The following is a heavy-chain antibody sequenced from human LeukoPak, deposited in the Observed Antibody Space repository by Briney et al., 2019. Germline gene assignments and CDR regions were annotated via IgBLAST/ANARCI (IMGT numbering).Heavy chain of an antibody. CDR3: ARQGIFGVVIMFGGDYYFDY. D-gene: IGHD3-3*01. V-gene: IGHV4-39*01. Sequence: SETLSLTCTVSSGSISSSSYYWGWIRQPPGKGLEWIGSIYYSGSTYYNPSLKSRVTISVDTSKNQFSLKLSSVTAADTAVYYCARQGIFGVVIMFGGDYYFDYWGQGTLVTVSS. CDR2: IYYSGST. CDR1: SGSISSSSYY. J-gene: IGHJ4*02.